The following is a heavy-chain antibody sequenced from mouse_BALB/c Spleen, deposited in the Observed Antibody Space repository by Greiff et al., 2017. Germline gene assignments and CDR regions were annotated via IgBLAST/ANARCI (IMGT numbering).Heavy chain of an antibody. CDR3: ARNDYDVGISPVDY. D-gene: IGHD2-4*01. CDR1: GDSITSGY. Sequence: VQLQQSGPSLVKPSQTLSLTCSVTGDSITSGYWNWIRKFPGNKLEYMGYISYSGSTYYNPSLKSRISITRDTSKNQYYLQLNSVTTEDTATYGCARNDYDVGISPVDYWGQGTTLTVSS. CDR2: ISYSGST. V-gene: IGHV3-8*02. J-gene: IGHJ2*01.